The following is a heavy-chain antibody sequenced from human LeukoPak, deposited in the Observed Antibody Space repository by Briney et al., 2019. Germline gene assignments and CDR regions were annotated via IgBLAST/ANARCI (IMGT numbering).Heavy chain of an antibody. V-gene: IGHV4-38-2*02. Sequence: SETLSLTCTVSGYSISSGYYWGWIRQPPGKGLEWIGSIYHSGSTYYNPSLKSRVTISVDTSKNQFSLKLSSVTAADTAVYYCARAKSSWYMFDPWGQGTLVTVSS. CDR3: ARAKSSWYMFDP. D-gene: IGHD6-13*01. CDR1: GYSISSGYY. J-gene: IGHJ5*02. CDR2: IYHSGST.